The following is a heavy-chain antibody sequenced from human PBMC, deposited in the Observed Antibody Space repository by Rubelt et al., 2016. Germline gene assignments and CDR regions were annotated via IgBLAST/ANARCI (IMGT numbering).Heavy chain of an antibody. Sequence: QVQLQESGPGLVKPSETLSLTCTVSGGSMSYYYWSWIRQSPGKGLEWIGNIYYSGSTNYNSSLKSRVTVSVDTSKNQVSLNLTSVTAADTAVYYCAREMAGSWDVWGQGTTVTVSS. D-gene: IGHD6-19*01. CDR1: GGSMSYYY. CDR2: IYYSGST. V-gene: IGHV4-59*01. CDR3: AREMAGSWDV. J-gene: IGHJ6*02.